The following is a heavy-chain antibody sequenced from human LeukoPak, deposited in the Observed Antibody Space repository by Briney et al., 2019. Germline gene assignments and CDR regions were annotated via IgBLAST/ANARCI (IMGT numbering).Heavy chain of an antibody. J-gene: IGHJ6*03. D-gene: IGHD6-19*01. CDR1: GFTFGNYW. CDR2: IKQDGSER. Sequence: PGGSLRLSCAASGFTFGNYWMTWVRQAPGKGLEWVANIKQDGSERYYVDSVKGRFTISRDNAKNSLYLQMNSLRAEDTAVYYCARDAQGIAVAGIDYYYYYYMDVWGKGTTVTVSS. V-gene: IGHV3-7*01. CDR3: ARDAQGIAVAGIDYYYYYYMDV.